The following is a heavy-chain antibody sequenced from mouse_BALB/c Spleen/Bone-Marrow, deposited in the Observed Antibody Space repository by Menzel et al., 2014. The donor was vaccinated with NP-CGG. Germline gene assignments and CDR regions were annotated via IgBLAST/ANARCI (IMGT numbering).Heavy chain of an antibody. CDR1: GFSLTSYG. J-gene: IGHJ4*01. CDR2: IWSDGST. CDR3: ARSGTDYAMDY. V-gene: IGHV2-6-2*01. D-gene: IGHD4-1*01. Sequence: QVQLKESGPDLAAPSQSLSLTCTVSGFSLTSYGLHWVRQPPGKGLEWLGVIWSDGSTTYNSALKSRLSTSKDNSKRQVLLKMNSLQTDDTAMYYCARSGTDYAMDYWGQGTSVTVSS.